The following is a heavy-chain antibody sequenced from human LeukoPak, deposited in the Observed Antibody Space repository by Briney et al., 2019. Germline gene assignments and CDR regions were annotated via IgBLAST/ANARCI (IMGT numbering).Heavy chain of an antibody. CDR1: GYSISSGYY. J-gene: IGHJ4*02. CDR2: IYYSGST. CDR3: ARESSRHDYGDSQYFDY. Sequence: KPSETLSLTCAVSGYSISSGYYWSWIRQPPGNGLEWIGYIYYSGSTNYNPSLKSRVTISVDTSKNQFSLKLSSVTAADTAVYYCARESSRHDYGDSQYFDYWGQGTLVTVSS. D-gene: IGHD4-17*01. V-gene: IGHV4-61*01.